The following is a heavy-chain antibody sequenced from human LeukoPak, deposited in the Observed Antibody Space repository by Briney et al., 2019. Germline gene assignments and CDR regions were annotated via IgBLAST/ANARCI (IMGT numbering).Heavy chain of an antibody. CDR2: TYYRSKWYN. D-gene: IGHD6-19*01. V-gene: IGHV6-1*01. J-gene: IGHJ4*02. Sequence: SQTLSLTCAISGDSVSSNSAAWTWIRQSPSRGLEWLGRTYYRSKWYNDYAVSVKSRITINPDTSKNQFSLQLNSVTPEDTAVYYCARGMTVTGYYFDYWGRGTLVTVSS. CDR3: ARGMTVTGYYFDY. CDR1: GDSVSSNSAA.